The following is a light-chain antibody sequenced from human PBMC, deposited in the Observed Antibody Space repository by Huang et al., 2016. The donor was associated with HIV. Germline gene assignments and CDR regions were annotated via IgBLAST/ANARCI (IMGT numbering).Light chain of an antibody. J-gene: IGKJ3*01. CDR3: QQRGNSPPFT. Sequence: EIVFTQSPASMSLSPWERATLSCRASQSVGSFLGWYQHKPGQAPRLLIYDATNRATGIPARVSGSGSGTDFTLTITNLEPGDSAVYYCQQRGNSPPFTFGPGTKLDI. CDR1: QSVGSF. V-gene: IGKV3-11*01. CDR2: DAT.